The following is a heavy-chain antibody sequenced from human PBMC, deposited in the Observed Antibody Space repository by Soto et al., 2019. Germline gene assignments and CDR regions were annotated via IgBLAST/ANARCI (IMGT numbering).Heavy chain of an antibody. J-gene: IGHJ4*02. D-gene: IGHD6-19*01. V-gene: IGHV3-30-3*01. Sequence: QVQLVESGGGVVQPGRSLRLSCAASGFTFSSYAMHWVRQSPGKGLEWVAVISYDGSNKYYADSVKGRFTISRDNSKTLYLQMNSLRAEDTAVYYCVRDTSPYSSGWHNRHFDYWGQETLVTVSS. CDR1: GFTFSSYA. CDR2: ISYDGSNK. CDR3: VRDTSPYSSGWHNRHFDY.